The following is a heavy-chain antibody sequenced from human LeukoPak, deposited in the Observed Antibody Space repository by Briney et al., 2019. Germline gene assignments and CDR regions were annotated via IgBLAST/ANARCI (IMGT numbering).Heavy chain of an antibody. Sequence: GASVKVSCKTSEYSLTQYPIHWVRQAPGQGLEWMGWINAGNGNTKYSQKFQGRVTITRDTSASTAYMELSSLRSEDTAVYYCARAGGRIVVVVAATDSSYGMDVWGQGTTVTVSS. D-gene: IGHD2-15*01. J-gene: IGHJ6*02. CDR1: EYSLTQYP. CDR3: ARAGGRIVVVVAATDSSYGMDV. CDR2: INAGNGNT. V-gene: IGHV1-3*01.